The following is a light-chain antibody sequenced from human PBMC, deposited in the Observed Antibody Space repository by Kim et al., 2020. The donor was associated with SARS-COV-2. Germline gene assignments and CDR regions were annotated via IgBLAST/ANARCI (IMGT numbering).Light chain of an antibody. CDR3: QQYGSSPLIT. Sequence: PGERAVLSCRASQSVSSSYLAWYQQKPGQAPRLLIYGASSRATGIPDRFSGSGSGTDFTLTISRLEPEDFAVYYCQQYGSSPLITFGQGTRLEIK. J-gene: IGKJ5*01. CDR2: GAS. V-gene: IGKV3-20*01. CDR1: QSVSSSY.